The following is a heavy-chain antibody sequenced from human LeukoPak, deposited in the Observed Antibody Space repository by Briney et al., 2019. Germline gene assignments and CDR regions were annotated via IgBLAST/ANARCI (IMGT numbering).Heavy chain of an antibody. CDR2: IYHSGST. V-gene: IGHV4-59*01. J-gene: IGHJ5*02. CDR1: GGSISSYY. D-gene: IGHD6-6*01. CDR3: ARGIAARPGWFDP. Sequence: SETLSLTCTVSGGSISSYYWSWIRQPPGKGLEWIGYIYHSGSTNYNPSLKSRVTISVDTSKNQFSLKLSSVTAADTAVYYCARGIAARPGWFDPRGQGTLVTVSS.